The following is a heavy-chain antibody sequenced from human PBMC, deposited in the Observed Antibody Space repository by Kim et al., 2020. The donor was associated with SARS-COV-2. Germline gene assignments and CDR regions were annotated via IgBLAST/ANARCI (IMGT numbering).Heavy chain of an antibody. D-gene: IGHD3-10*01. V-gene: IGHV1-3*01. J-gene: IGHJ5*02. Sequence: ASVKVSCKASGYTFDTYALYWVRQAPGQRFEWMGWINGGNGNTRYSQNFQGRVTITRDTAATTAYMELSSLTSKDTAVYYCAREGSVSYNWLDPWGQGTLVTVSS. CDR3: AREGSVSYNWLDP. CDR1: GYTFDTYA. CDR2: INGGNGNT.